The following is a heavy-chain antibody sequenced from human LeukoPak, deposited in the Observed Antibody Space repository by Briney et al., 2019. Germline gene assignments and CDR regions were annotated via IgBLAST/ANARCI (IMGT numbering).Heavy chain of an antibody. CDR3: ARGPWYYDISRDAFDI. D-gene: IGHD3-9*01. Sequence: GRSLRLSCAASGFTFSSYAMHWVRQAPGKGLEWVAVISYDGSNKYYADSVKGRFTISRDSSKNTLYLQMNNLRAEDTAVYYCARGPWYYDISRDAFDIWGQGTMVTVSS. V-gene: IGHV3-30*04. CDR2: ISYDGSNK. J-gene: IGHJ3*02. CDR1: GFTFSSYA.